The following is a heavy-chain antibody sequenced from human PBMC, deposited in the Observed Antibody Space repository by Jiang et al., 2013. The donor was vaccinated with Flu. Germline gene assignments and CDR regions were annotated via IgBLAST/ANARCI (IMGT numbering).Heavy chain of an antibody. D-gene: IGHD2-15*01. J-gene: IGHJ4*02. CDR1: GGTFSSYA. CDR3: ARLGYCSGGSCQEDY. Sequence: GAEVKKPGSSVKVSCKASGGTFSSYAISWVRQAPGQGLEWMGRIIPILGIANYAQKFQGRVTITADKSTSTAYMELSSLRSEDTAVYYCARLGYCSGGSCQEDYWGQGTLVTVSS. V-gene: IGHV1-69*04. CDR2: IIPILGIA.